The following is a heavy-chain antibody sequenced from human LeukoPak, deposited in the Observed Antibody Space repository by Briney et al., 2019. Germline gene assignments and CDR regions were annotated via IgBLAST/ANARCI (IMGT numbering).Heavy chain of an antibody. Sequence: SETLSLTCTVSGGSISSSSFYWGWIRQPPGKRLEWIGSIYNSGSTSYNPSLKSRVTISVDTSRNQFSLKLSSVTAADTALYYCARHPDYGDYSFDYWGQGTLVTVSS. J-gene: IGHJ4*02. CDR1: GGSISSSSFY. CDR2: IYNSGST. CDR3: ARHPDYGDYSFDY. V-gene: IGHV4-39*01. D-gene: IGHD4-17*01.